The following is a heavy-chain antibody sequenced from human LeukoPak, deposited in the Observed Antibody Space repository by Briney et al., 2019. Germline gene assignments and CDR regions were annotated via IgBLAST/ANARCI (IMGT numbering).Heavy chain of an antibody. Sequence: SETLSLTCAVYGGSFSGYYWSWIRQPPGKGLEWIGYIYYSGSTNYNPSLKSRVTISVDTSKNQFSLKLSSVTAADTAMYYCARVSGYDWESFYDYWGQGSLVTVSS. D-gene: IGHD5-12*01. CDR2: IYYSGST. CDR1: GGSFSGYY. V-gene: IGHV4-59*01. J-gene: IGHJ4*02. CDR3: ARVSGYDWESFYDY.